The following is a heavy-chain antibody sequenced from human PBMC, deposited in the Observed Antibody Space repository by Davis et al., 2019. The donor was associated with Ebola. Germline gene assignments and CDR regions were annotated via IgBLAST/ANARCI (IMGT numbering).Heavy chain of an antibody. V-gene: IGHV3-33*03. J-gene: IGHJ4*02. CDR3: AKDLLDVTDDY. D-gene: IGHD1-1*01. CDR2: IWYDGSRR. Sequence: GESLKISCAASGFTFRNYGMHWVRQAPGKGLEWVAVIWYDGSRRYYGDSVKGRFTTSRDNAKNSLYLQMNSLRAEDTAVYYCAKDLLDVTDDYWGQGTLVTVSS. CDR1: GFTFRNYG.